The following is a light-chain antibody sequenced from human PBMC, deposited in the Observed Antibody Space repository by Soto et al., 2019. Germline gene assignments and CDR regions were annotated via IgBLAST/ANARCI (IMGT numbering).Light chain of an antibody. V-gene: IGKV3D-15*01. CDR1: QSVSSN. CDR3: QQYGSSPPIT. Sequence: EIVMTHSPATLSVSPCGRATLSSRASQSVSSNLAWYQQKPGQAPRLLIYDASNRATGIPARFSGSGSGTDFTLTISSLEPEDFAVYYCQQYGSSPPITFGQGTRLEIK. J-gene: IGKJ5*01. CDR2: DAS.